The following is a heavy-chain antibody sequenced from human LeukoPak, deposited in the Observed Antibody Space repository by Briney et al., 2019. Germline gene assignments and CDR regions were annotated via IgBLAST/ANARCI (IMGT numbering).Heavy chain of an antibody. D-gene: IGHD3-10*01. CDR1: GGSISSGSYY. Sequence: PSQTLSLTCTVSGGSISSGSYYWSWIRQPAGKGLEWIGYIYYSGSTYYNPSLKSRVTISVDTSKNQFSLKLSSVTAADTAVYYCARDRTAYGSVAFDIWGHGTMVTVSS. J-gene: IGHJ3*02. V-gene: IGHV4-31*03. CDR2: IYYSGST. CDR3: ARDRTAYGSVAFDI.